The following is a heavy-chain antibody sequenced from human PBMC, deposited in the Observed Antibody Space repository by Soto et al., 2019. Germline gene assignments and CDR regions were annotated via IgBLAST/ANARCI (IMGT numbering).Heavy chain of an antibody. CDR2: IIPIFGTA. V-gene: IGHV1-69*13. J-gene: IGHJ3*02. CDR1: GGTFSSYA. Sequence: SVKVSCKASGGTFSSYAISWVRQAPGQGLEWMGGIIPIFGTANYAQKFQGRVTITADESTSTAYMELSSLRSEDTAGYYCARNRGSSWHKTHAFDIWGQGTMVTVSS. CDR3: ARNRGSSWHKTHAFDI. D-gene: IGHD6-13*01.